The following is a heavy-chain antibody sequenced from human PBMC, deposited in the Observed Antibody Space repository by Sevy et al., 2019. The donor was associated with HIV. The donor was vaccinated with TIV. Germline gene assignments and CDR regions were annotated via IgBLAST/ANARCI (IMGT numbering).Heavy chain of an antibody. CDR1: GYTFTSYG. V-gene: IGHV1-18*01. D-gene: IGHD2-15*01. J-gene: IGHJ4*02. CDR3: ARDSYCSGGSCYVREFDY. CDR2: ISAYNGNT. Sequence: ASVKVSCKASGYTFTSYGISWVRQAPGQGLAWMGWISAYNGNTNYAQKLQGRVTMTTDTSTSTAYMELRSLRSDDTAVYYCARDSYCSGGSCYVREFDYWGQGTLVTVSS.